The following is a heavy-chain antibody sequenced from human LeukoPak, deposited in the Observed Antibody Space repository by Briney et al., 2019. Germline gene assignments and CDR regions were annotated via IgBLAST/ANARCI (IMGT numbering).Heavy chain of an antibody. CDR2: ISAYNGNT. D-gene: IGHD2-8*01. CDR1: GYTFTSYG. CDR3: ARDDCTNGVCYSDYYYYYYMDV. J-gene: IGHJ6*03. V-gene: IGHV1-18*01. Sequence: ASVKVSCKASGYTFTSYGISWVRQAPGQGLQWMAWISAYNGNTNYAQKLQGRVTMTTDTSTSTAYMELRSLRSDDTAVYYCARDDCTNGVCYSDYYYYYYMDVWGKGTTVTVSS.